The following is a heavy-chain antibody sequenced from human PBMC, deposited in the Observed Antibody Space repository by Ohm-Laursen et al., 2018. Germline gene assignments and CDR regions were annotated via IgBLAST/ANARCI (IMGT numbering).Heavy chain of an antibody. CDR3: AKDSSKDYGQYYYGMDV. J-gene: IGHJ6*02. V-gene: IGHV3-30*18. CDR2: ISYDGSNK. CDR1: GFTFSSYG. D-gene: IGHD4-17*01. Sequence: SLRLSCTASGFTFSSYGMHWVRQAPGKGLEWVAVISYDGSNKYYADSVKGRFTISRDNSKNTLYLQMNSLRAEDTAVYYCAKDSSKDYGQYYYGMDVWGQGTTVTVSS.